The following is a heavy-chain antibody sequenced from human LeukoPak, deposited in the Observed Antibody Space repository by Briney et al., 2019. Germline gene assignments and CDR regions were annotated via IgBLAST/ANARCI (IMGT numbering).Heavy chain of an antibody. Sequence: ASVKVSCKASGYTFTSYGISWVRQAPGQGLEWMGWISAYNGNTNYAQKPQGRVTMTTDTSTSTAYMELRSLRSDDTAVYYCARDLGAGGTMVRGPMRNWGQGTLVTVSS. V-gene: IGHV1-18*01. D-gene: IGHD3-10*01. CDR2: ISAYNGNT. J-gene: IGHJ4*02. CDR1: GYTFTSYG. CDR3: ARDLGAGGTMVRGPMRN.